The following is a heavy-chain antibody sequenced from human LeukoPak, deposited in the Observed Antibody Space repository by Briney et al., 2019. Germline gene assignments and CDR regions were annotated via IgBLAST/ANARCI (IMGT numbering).Heavy chain of an antibody. V-gene: IGHV4-4*02. CDR2: IYHSGST. J-gene: IGHJ4*02. CDR3: ARGQYDILTGYMRGISLDY. Sequence: SGTLSLTCAVSGGSISSSNWWSWVRQPPGKGLEWIGEIYHSGSTNYNPSLKSRVTISVDKSKNQFSLKLSSVTAADTAVYYCARGQYDILTGYMRGISLDYWGQGTLVTVSS. D-gene: IGHD3-9*01. CDR1: GGSISSSNW.